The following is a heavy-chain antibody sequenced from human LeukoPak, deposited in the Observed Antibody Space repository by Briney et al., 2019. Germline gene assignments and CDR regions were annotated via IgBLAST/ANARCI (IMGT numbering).Heavy chain of an antibody. CDR2: IYYSGST. D-gene: IGHD4-17*01. CDR3: ARVPGYGDYYYYGMDV. CDR1: GGSISSGDYY. Sequence: SQTLSLTCTVSGGSISSGDYYWRWIRQPPGKGLEWIGYIYYSGSTYYNPSLKSRVTISVDTSKNQFSLKLSSVTAADTAVYYCARVPGYGDYYYYGMDVWAKGPRSPSP. J-gene: IGHJ6*02. V-gene: IGHV4-30-4*01.